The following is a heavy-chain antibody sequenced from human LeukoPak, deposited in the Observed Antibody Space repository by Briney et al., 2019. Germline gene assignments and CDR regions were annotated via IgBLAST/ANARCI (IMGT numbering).Heavy chain of an antibody. D-gene: IGHD3-3*01. J-gene: IGHJ4*02. CDR1: GFTFSSYA. Sequence: GGSLRLSCAASGFTFSSYAMSWVHQAPGKGLEWVSTISNSGGTTYYADSVKGRFTISRDNSKNTLYLQMNSLRAEDTAVYYCASTYYDFWSGYFWGQGTLVTVSS. CDR2: ISNSGGTT. CDR3: ASTYYDFWSGYF. V-gene: IGHV3-23*01.